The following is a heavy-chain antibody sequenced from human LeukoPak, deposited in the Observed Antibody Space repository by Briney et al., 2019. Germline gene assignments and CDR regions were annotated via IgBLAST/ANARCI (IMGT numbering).Heavy chain of an antibody. V-gene: IGHV4-59*03. D-gene: IGHD6-13*01. Sequence: PSETLSLTCTVSGGSISSNYWTWIRQAPGTGLESIGYIYYSGSTNYNAYLRSRVTISVDTSKNQFSLKLSSVTAADTAVYYCVMSGYSSSSPRRALDIWGQGTMVTVSA. J-gene: IGHJ3*02. CDR3: VMSGYSSSSPRRALDI. CDR2: IYYSGST. CDR1: GGSISSNY.